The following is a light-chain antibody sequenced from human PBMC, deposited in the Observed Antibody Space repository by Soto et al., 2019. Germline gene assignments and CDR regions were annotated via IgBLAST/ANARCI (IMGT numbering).Light chain of an antibody. CDR1: QGINKW. J-gene: IGKJ4*01. CDR2: AAS. CDR3: QQATSFALT. Sequence: DIQMTKSPSSVSAAVGDRVPITCRASQGINKWLAWYQQKPGKAPPLLISAASTLQSGVPSRFSGSGSGTDFILTISNLQPEDVATYFCQQATSFALTFCGATRVEI. V-gene: IGKV1-12*01.